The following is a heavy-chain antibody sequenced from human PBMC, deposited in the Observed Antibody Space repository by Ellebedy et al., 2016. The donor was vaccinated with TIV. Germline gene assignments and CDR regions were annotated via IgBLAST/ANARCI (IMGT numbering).Heavy chain of an antibody. J-gene: IGHJ3*02. CDR1: GGSISSYY. CDR3: ARDLELTAAGNAFDI. CDR2: IYTSGST. Sequence: SETLSLXXTVSGGSISSYYWSWIRQPAGKGLEWIGRIYTSGSTNYNPSLKIRVTMSVDTSKNQFSLKLSSVTAADTAVYYCARDLELTAAGNAFDIWGQGTMVTVSS. V-gene: IGHV4-4*07. D-gene: IGHD6-13*01.